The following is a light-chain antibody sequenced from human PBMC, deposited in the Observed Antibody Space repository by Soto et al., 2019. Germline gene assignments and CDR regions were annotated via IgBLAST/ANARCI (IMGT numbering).Light chain of an antibody. V-gene: IGLV2-8*01. CDR2: DVS. J-gene: IGLJ2*01. CDR3: SSYAGSNNLVV. Sequence: QSVLTQPPSASGSPGQSVTISCTGTSSDVGGYNYVSWYQQHPGKAPKLMIYDVSKRPSGVPDRFSGSKSGNTASLTVSGLQAEAEADYYCSSYAGSNNLVVFGGGTKLTVL. CDR1: SSDVGGYNY.